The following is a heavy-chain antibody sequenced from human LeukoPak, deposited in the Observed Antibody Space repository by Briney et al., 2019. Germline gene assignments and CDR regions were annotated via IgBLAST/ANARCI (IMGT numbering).Heavy chain of an antibody. V-gene: IGHV3-7*01. D-gene: IGHD5-12*01. CDR3: ARDAGNSGYGCDL. J-gene: IGHJ4*02. CDR1: GFTFSSYW. CDR2: IKQDGSEK. Sequence: GGSLRLSCAASGFTFSSYWMSWVRQAPGKGLEWVANIKQDGSEKYYVDSVKGRFIISRDNAKNSLYLQMNNLRGEDTAIYYCARDAGNSGYGCDLWGQGTLVTVSS.